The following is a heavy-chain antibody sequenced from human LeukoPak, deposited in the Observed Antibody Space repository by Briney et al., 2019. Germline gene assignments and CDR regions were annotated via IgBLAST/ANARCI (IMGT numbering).Heavy chain of an antibody. Sequence: GGSLRLSCAASGFTFSSYAMSWVRQAPGKGLEWVSAISGSGGSTYYADSVKGRFTISRDNAKNSLYLQMNSLRAEDTAVYYCARAVYGDGEGYWGQGTLVTVSS. D-gene: IGHD4-17*01. V-gene: IGHV3-23*01. CDR3: ARAVYGDGEGY. CDR1: GFTFSSYA. CDR2: ISGSGGST. J-gene: IGHJ4*02.